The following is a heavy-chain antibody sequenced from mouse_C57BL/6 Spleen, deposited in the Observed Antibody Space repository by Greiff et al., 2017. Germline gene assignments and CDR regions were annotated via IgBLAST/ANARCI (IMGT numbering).Heavy chain of an antibody. CDR3: KREDSSGTYGY. D-gene: IGHD3-2*02. Sequence: EVKLVESGEGLVKPGGSLKLSCAASGFTFSSYAMSWVRQTPEKRLEWVAYISSGGDYIYYADTVKGRFTISRDNARNTLYLQMSSLKSEDTAMYYCKREDSSGTYGYWGQGTTLTVYS. CDR1: GFTFSSYA. V-gene: IGHV5-9-1*02. J-gene: IGHJ2*01. CDR2: ISSGGDYI.